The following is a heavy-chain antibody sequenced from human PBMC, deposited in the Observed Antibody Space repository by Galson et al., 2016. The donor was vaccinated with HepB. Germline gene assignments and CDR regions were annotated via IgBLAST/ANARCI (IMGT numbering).Heavy chain of an antibody. CDR3: AKSSRDDYNWAFDS. Sequence: SLRLSCAASGFTFSQHAMHWVRQAPGKGLEWVALIWYDATNKYYAESVKGRITISRDNSKNTVSLQMNSLRVEDTAVYWCAKSSRDDYNWAFDSWGQGTLVTVSS. D-gene: IGHD5-24*01. V-gene: IGHV3-33*06. J-gene: IGHJ5*01. CDR2: IWYDATNK. CDR1: GFTFSQHA.